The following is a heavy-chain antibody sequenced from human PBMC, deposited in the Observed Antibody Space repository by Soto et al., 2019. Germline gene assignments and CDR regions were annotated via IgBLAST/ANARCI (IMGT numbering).Heavy chain of an antibody. CDR1: GFTFSAST. CDR3: ARPLYCSGGSCFSMGYFYYYLDV. V-gene: IGHV3-21*01. Sequence: ELQLVESGGGLVKPGGSLRLSCAASGFTFSASTMTWVRQAPGKGLEWVSSIGSGSTNIYYADSVKGRFTISRDNAKNSLYLKMDSLRGEDTAVYYCARPLYCSGGSCFSMGYFYYYLDVWGKGTTVTVSS. J-gene: IGHJ6*03. D-gene: IGHD2-15*01. CDR2: IGSGSTNI.